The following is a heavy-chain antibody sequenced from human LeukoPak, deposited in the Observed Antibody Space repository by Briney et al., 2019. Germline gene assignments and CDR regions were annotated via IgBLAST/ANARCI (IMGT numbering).Heavy chain of an antibody. D-gene: IGHD5-12*01. V-gene: IGHV3-30*02. CDR3: AKDHVVATIRGGTFDY. Sequence: PGGSLRLACAASGFTFSSYGMRWVRQAPGKGLEWVAFIRYDGSNKYYAYSVKGRFTISRDNSKNPLYLQMNSLRAAETAVYYCAKDHVVATIRGGTFDYWGQGTLVTVSS. J-gene: IGHJ4*02. CDR2: IRYDGSNK. CDR1: GFTFSSYG.